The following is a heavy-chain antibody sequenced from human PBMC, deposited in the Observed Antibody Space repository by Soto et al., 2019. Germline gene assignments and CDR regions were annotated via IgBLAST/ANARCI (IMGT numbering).Heavy chain of an antibody. CDR2: MNPNSGNT. D-gene: IGHD3-3*01. J-gene: IGHJ4*02. CDR1: GYTFTSYD. V-gene: IGHV1-8*01. Sequence: ASVKVSCKASGYTFTSYDINWVRQATGQGLEWMGWMNPNSGNTGYAQKFQGRVTMTRNTSISTAYMELSSLRSEDTAVYYCARGRKYYDFWSGYSSAFDYWGQGTLVTVSS. CDR3: ARGRKYYDFWSGYSSAFDY.